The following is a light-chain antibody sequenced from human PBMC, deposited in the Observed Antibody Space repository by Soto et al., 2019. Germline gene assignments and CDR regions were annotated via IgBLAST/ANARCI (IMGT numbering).Light chain of an antibody. J-gene: IGLJ1*01. CDR1: SSDVGAYGY. CDR2: EIN. Sequence: QSVLTQPPSASGSPGQSVTISCTGTSSDVGAYGYVSWYQQHPGKAPKLMIYEINKRPSGVPDRFSGSKSGNTASLTVSGLRAEDEADYYCSSYAGSNNFVFGSGTKVTVL. V-gene: IGLV2-8*01. CDR3: SSYAGSNNFV.